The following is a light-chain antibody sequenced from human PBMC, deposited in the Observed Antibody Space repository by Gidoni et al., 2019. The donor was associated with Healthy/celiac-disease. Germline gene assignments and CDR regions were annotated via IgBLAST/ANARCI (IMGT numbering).Light chain of an antibody. Sequence: QSALTQPASVSGSPGQSITISCTGTSSAVGGYNYVSWYQQHPGKAPKLMIYDVSNRPSGVSNRFSGSKSGNTASLTISGLQAEDEADYYCSSYTSSNSWVFGGGTKLTV. CDR3: SSYTSSNSWV. CDR2: DVS. CDR1: SSAVGGYNY. V-gene: IGLV2-14*01. J-gene: IGLJ3*02.